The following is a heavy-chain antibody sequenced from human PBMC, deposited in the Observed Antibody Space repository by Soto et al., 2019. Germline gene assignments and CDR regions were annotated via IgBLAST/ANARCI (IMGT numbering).Heavy chain of an antibody. CDR2: ISAYNGNT. CDR3: ARADGGLRSFYYYGMDV. CDR1: GYTFTSYG. V-gene: IGHV1-18*01. Sequence: QVHLVQSGAEVKKPGASVKVSCKASGYTFTSYGISWVRQAPGQGLEWMGWISAYNGNTNYAQKLQGRVTMTTDTSTSTAYMELRSLRSDDTAVYYCARADGGLRSFYYYGMDVWGQGTTVTVSS. D-gene: IGHD5-12*01. J-gene: IGHJ6*02.